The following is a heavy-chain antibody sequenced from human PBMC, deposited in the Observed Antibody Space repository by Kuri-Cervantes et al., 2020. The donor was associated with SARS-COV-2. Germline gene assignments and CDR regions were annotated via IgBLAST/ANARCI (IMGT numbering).Heavy chain of an antibody. CDR3: AISPGGFGESIDY. CDR1: GFNFDDYA. CDR2: ISGNSGSI. D-gene: IGHD3-10*01. J-gene: IGHJ4*02. Sequence: SLKISCASAGFNFDDYAMHWVRQAPGEGQEWVSGISGNSGSIGYADSLKVRFTISRDNAKTSLYLQRNSQRAEDTGLYYCAISPGGFGESIDYWGQGTLVTVSS. V-gene: IGHV3-9*01.